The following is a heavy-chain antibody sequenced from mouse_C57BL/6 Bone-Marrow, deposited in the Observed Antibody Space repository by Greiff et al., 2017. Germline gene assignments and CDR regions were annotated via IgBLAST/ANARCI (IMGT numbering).Heavy chain of an antibody. CDR1: GYSITSGYY. J-gene: IGHJ3*01. V-gene: IGHV3-6*01. Sequence: EVKLVESGPGLVKPSQSLSLTCYVTGYSITSGYYWNWIRQFPGNKLEWMGYISYDGSNNYNPSLKNRISITRDTSKNQFFLKLNSVTTEDTATYYCARGDYYGSSAWFAYWGQGTLVTVSA. CDR2: ISYDGSN. D-gene: IGHD1-1*01. CDR3: ARGDYYGSSAWFAY.